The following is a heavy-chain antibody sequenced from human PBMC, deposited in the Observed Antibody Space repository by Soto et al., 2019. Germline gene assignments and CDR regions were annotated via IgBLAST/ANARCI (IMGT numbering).Heavy chain of an antibody. D-gene: IGHD3-10*01. J-gene: IGHJ4*02. CDR3: AREESYAFYYGLGSSYYFDY. Sequence: EVQLVESGGGLVQPGGSLRLSCAASGFTFSSYSMNWVRQAPGKGLEWVSYISSSSSTIYYADSVKGRFTISRDNAKNSLYLQMNSLRAEDTAVYYCAREESYAFYYGLGSSYYFDYWGQGTLVTVSS. CDR1: GFTFSSYS. V-gene: IGHV3-48*01. CDR2: ISSSSSTI.